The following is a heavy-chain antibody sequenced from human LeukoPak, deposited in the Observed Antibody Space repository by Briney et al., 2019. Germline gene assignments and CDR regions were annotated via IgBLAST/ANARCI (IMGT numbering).Heavy chain of an antibody. CDR2: IYYSGST. J-gene: IGHJ4*02. Sequence: SETLSLTCTVSGGSISSYYWSWIRQPPGKGLEWIGYIYYSGSTNYNPSLKSRVTISVDTSKNQCSLKLSSVTAADTAVYYCARLRYSSGWRQVDYWGQGTLVTVSS. CDR1: GGSISSYY. V-gene: IGHV4-59*08. D-gene: IGHD6-19*01. CDR3: ARLRYSSGWRQVDY.